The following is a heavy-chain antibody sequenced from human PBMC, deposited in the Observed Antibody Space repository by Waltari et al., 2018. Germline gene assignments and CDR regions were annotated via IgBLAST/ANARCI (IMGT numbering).Heavy chain of an antibody. CDR3: TREEGGATDY. CDR1: GYVIRRGYY. J-gene: IGHJ4*02. D-gene: IGHD1-26*01. CDR2: NYHSGRT. V-gene: IGHV4-38-2*02. Sequence: QVQRQESGPGLVKPSEPLSLTCAVSGYVIRRGYYCGWIRQPPGKGLEWIGTNYHSGRTFYNPSLKSRVTLSVDTSKNQFSLKLSSVTAADTAVYYCTREEGGATDYWGQGTLVTVSS.